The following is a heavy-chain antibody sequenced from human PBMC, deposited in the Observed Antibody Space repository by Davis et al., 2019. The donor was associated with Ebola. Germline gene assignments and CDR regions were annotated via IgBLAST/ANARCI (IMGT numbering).Heavy chain of an antibody. J-gene: IGHJ5*02. CDR3: ARDMGMVQEANWFDP. V-gene: IGHV1-18*01. D-gene: IGHD3-10*01. Sequence: ASVTVSCKASVYTFTSYGISWVRQAPGQGLEWMGWISAYNGNTNNAQKLQGRVTMTTDTSTSTAYMELRSLRSDDTAVYYCARDMGMVQEANWFDPWGQGPLVTVSS. CDR1: VYTFTSYG. CDR2: ISAYNGNT.